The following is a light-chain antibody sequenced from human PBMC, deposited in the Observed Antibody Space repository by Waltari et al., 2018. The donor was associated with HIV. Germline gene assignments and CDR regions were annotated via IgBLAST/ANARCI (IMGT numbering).Light chain of an antibody. V-gene: IGKV3-15*01. CDR2: GAS. CDR3: QQYNDWLALT. Sequence: ILMTQSPATVSVSPGERVTLSCTASHSIFNNVAWYQQRRGQAPRLVIYGASTRVTGVPDRFSGSGSGTEFTLTINSVQSEDFALYFCQQYNDWLALTFGGGTKVEV. J-gene: IGKJ4*01. CDR1: HSIFNN.